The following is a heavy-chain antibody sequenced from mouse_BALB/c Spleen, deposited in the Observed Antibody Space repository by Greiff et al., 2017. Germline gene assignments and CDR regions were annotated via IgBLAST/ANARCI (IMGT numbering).Heavy chain of an antibody. CDR3: AREGLLRLRYAMDY. Sequence: VQLVESGAELAKPGASVKMSCKASGYTFTSYWMHWVKQRPGQGLEWIGYINPSTGYTEYNQKFKDKATLTADKSSSTAYMQLSSLTSEDSAVYYCAREGLLRLRYAMDYWGQGTSVTVSS. CDR1: GYTFTSYW. V-gene: IGHV1-7*01. D-gene: IGHD1-2*01. CDR2: INPSTGYT. J-gene: IGHJ4*01.